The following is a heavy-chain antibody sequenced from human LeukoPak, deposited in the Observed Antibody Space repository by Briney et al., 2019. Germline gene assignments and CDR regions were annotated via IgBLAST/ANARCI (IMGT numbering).Heavy chain of an antibody. V-gene: IGHV5-51*01. D-gene: IGHD3-22*01. J-gene: IGHJ3*02. CDR2: IYPGDSDT. CDR1: GYSFTSYW. Sequence: GESLKISCKGSGYSFTSYWIGWVRQMPGKGLEWMGIIYPGDSDTRYNPSFQGQVTISADKSISTAYLQWSSLKASDTAMYYCARHRTTLYYYDSSGYGAFDIWGQGTMVTVSS. CDR3: ARHRTTLYYYDSSGYGAFDI.